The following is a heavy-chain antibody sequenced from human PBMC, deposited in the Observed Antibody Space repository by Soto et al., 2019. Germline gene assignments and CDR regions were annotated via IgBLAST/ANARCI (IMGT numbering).Heavy chain of an antibody. CDR3: AKEWVYDTSGWSFDY. CDR1: GFTFSSYG. CDR2: ISYDGSNK. V-gene: IGHV3-30*18. D-gene: IGHD3-22*01. J-gene: IGHJ4*02. Sequence: QVQLVESGGGVVQPGRSLRLSCAASGFTFSSYGMHWVRQAPGKGLEWVAVISYDGSNKYHADSLKGRFTISRDNSKNTLYLQMNSLRAEDTAVYYCAKEWVYDTSGWSFDYWGQGTLVTVSS.